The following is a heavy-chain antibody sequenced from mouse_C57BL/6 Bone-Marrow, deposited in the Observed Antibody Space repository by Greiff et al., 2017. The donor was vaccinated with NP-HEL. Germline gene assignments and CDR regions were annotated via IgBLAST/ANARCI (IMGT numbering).Heavy chain of an antibody. CDR1: GFSFNTYA. Sequence: DVKLVESGGGLVQPKGSLKLSCAASGFSFNTYAMNWVRQAPGKGLEWVARIRSKSNNYATYYADSVKDRFTISRDDSESMLYLQMNNLKTEDTAMYYCVRGRLRGPDWFAYWGQGTLVTVSA. CDR2: IRSKSNNYAT. D-gene: IGHD2-4*01. V-gene: IGHV10-1*01. CDR3: VRGRLRGPDWFAY. J-gene: IGHJ3*01.